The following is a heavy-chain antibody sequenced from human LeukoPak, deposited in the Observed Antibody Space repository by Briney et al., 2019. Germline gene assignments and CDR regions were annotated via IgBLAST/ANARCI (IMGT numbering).Heavy chain of an antibody. CDR1: GYSFTSYW. J-gene: IGHJ6*03. D-gene: IGHD5-18*01. Sequence: GESLKISCKSSGYSFTSYWIGWVRQMPGKGLESMGIIYPDDSDTRYSPSFEGQVTISADKSISTAYLQWSSLKASDTAMYYCARLDTAMDHYYFHYMDVWGKGTTVTISS. CDR2: IYPDDSDT. V-gene: IGHV5-51*01. CDR3: ARLDTAMDHYYFHYMDV.